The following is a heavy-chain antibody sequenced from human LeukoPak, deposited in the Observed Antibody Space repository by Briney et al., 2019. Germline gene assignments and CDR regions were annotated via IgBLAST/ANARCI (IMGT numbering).Heavy chain of an antibody. Sequence: GGSLRLSCAASGFTFSSYAVSWVRQAPGKGLEWVSSISGSGGSTYSADSVKGRFTISRDNSKNTLYLQMNRLRAEDTALYYCAKDRSCTNDICHGDFDYWDQGTLVTVSS. CDR1: GFTFSSYA. V-gene: IGHV3-23*01. D-gene: IGHD2-8*01. CDR2: ISGSGGST. J-gene: IGHJ4*02. CDR3: AKDRSCTNDICHGDFDY.